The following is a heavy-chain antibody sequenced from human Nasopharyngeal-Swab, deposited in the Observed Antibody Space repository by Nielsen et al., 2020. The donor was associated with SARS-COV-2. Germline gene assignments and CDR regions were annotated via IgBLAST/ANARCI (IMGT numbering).Heavy chain of an antibody. V-gene: IGHV4-31*03. J-gene: IGHJ4*02. CDR2: IYYSGST. D-gene: IGHD3-10*01. CDR3: ARSSYYGSGSYWGDFDY. CDR1: GGSISSGGYY. Sequence: LRLSCTVSGGSISSGGYYWSWIRQPPGKGLEWIGYIYYSGSTYYNPSLNSRVTISVDTSKNQFSLKLSSVTAADTAVYYCARSSYYGSGSYWGDFDYWGQGTLVTVSS.